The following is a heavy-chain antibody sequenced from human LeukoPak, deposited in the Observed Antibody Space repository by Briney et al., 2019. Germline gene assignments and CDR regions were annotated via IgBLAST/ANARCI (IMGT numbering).Heavy chain of an antibody. J-gene: IGHJ5*02. Sequence: GGSLRLSCTASGFPFGDYAMSWVRQAPGKGLEWVGFIRSKAYGGTTEYAASVKGRFTISRDDSKSIAYLQMNSLKTEDTAVYYCTRKSDYYDSSGYYSWFDPWGQGTLVTVSS. CDR3: TRKSDYYDSSGYYSWFDP. V-gene: IGHV3-49*04. D-gene: IGHD3-22*01. CDR2: IRSKAYGGTT. CDR1: GFPFGDYA.